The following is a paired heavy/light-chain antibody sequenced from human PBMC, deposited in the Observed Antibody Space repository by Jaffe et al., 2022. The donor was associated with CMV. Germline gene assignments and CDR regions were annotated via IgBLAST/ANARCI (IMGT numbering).Heavy chain of an antibody. CDR2: ISNDGADP. D-gene: IGHD2-2*01. CDR3: AKNPRGPASYIYFDN. V-gene: IGHV3-23*01. J-gene: IGHJ4*02. CDR1: GFTFSNYA. Sequence: EVQLLESGGGLTQTGGSLRLSCAASGFTFSNYAMSWVRQTPEKGLEWVSSISNDGADPRYADSVKGRFTISRDNSKSMLYLQMNSLRAEDTAIYYCAKNPRGPASYIYFDNWGQGTLVTVSS.
Light chain of an antibody. V-gene: IGKV3-15*01. CDR3: EQYNNWPPT. CDR2: GAS. CDR1: QNIGIN. Sequence: EIVMTQSPATLSVSPGERATLSCRASQNIGINLAWYRQKPGQAPRFLIYGASTRATGIPARFSGSGSVTEFTLTISSLQSEDFAVYYCEQYNNWPPTFGQGTKVEIK. J-gene: IGKJ1*01.